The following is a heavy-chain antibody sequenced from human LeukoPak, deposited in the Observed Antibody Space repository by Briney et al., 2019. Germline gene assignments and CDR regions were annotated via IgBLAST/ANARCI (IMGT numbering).Heavy chain of an antibody. CDR2: ISIYNGNT. CDR3: ARGGPFPSSSSSREYYLDY. J-gene: IGHJ4*02. V-gene: IGHV1-18*01. D-gene: IGHD6-6*01. CDR1: GYDFINYG. Sequence: GDSVKVSCKASGYDFINYGISWVRQAPGQGLEGMGWISIYNGNTDYKLQGRVTMTTDTCTSTAYMELRSLRSDDTAVYYCARGGPFPSSSSSREYYLDYWGQRTLVTVSS.